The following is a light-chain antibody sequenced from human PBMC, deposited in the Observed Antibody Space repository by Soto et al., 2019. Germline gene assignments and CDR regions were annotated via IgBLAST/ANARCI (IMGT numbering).Light chain of an antibody. CDR2: WAS. Sequence: DIVMTQSPDSLAVSLGERATINCKSSQSGLSSSNNKKYLAWYQQKPGQPPKLLIYWASTREYGVPDRFSGSGSGTDLTLTISSLQAEDVAVYYCQQYYSTPYTFGQGTKLEIK. V-gene: IGKV4-1*01. CDR1: QSGLSSSNNKKY. J-gene: IGKJ2*01. CDR3: QQYYSTPYT.